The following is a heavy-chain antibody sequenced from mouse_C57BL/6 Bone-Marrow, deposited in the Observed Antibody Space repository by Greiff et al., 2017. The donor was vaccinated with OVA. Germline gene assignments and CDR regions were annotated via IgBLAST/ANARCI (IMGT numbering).Heavy chain of an antibody. D-gene: IGHD2-2*01. CDR3: ARSGIYYGYDRAWFAY. CDR1: GYTFTSYG. V-gene: IGHV1-81*01. Sequence: QVQLKQSGAELARPGASVKLSCKASGYTFTSYGISWVKQRTGQGLEWIGEIYPRSGNTYYNEKFKGKATLTADKSSSTAYMELRSLTSEDSAVYFCARSGIYYGYDRAWFAYWGQGTLVTVSA. CDR2: IYPRSGNT. J-gene: IGHJ3*01.